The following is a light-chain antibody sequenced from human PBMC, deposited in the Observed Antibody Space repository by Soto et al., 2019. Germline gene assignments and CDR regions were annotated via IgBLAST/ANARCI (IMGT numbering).Light chain of an antibody. J-gene: IGKJ2*01. CDR1: QTVSSSY. V-gene: IGKV3-20*01. Sequence: EIVLTQSPGTLSLSPGERATLSCRTSQTVSSSYLAWYQQKPGQAPRLLIYAASYRATGIPDRFSGSGSGTDFTLTISRLEPEDFALYYCQQSHTSPRTFGQGTKVEIK. CDR3: QQSHTSPRT. CDR2: AAS.